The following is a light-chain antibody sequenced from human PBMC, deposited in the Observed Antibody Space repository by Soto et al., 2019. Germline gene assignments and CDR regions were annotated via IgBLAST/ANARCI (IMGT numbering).Light chain of an antibody. J-gene: IGKJ1*01. CDR2: GTS. Sequence: IVLTQSPGTLSLSPGERATLSCRASQSVSSSYLAWYQQKPGQAPRLLIYGTSSRATAIPDRFSGSGSGTDFTLTISRLEPEDFAVYYCQQYGSSSWTFGQGTKVE. V-gene: IGKV3-20*01. CDR1: QSVSSSY. CDR3: QQYGSSSWT.